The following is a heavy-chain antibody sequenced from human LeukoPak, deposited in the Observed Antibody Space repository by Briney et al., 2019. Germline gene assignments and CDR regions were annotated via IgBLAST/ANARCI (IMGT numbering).Heavy chain of an antibody. Sequence: PGGSLSLSCVVSGLTFSSYGMQWVRQAPGKGLEGVAVISYDGSNKYYEDSVKGRFTISRDNSKNTLYLQMNSLRAEDTAVFYCAKDAAPCSGGSCYSGYYFYGMDVWGKGTTVTVSS. V-gene: IGHV3-30*18. CDR2: ISYDGSNK. D-gene: IGHD2-15*01. CDR1: GLTFSSYG. J-gene: IGHJ6*04. CDR3: AKDAAPCSGGSCYSGYYFYGMDV.